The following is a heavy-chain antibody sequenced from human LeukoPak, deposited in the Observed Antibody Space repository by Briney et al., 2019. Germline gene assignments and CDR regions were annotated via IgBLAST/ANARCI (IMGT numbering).Heavy chain of an antibody. CDR2: ISGSGGST. CDR1: GFTFSSYW. D-gene: IGHD6-13*01. V-gene: IGHV3-23*01. CDR3: AKTGGVAAADY. Sequence: GGSLRLSCAASGFTFSSYWMSWVRQAPGEGLEWVSAISGSGGSTYYADSVKGPFTISRDNSKNMLYLQMNSLRAEDTAVYYCAKTGGVAAADYWGQGTLVTVSS. J-gene: IGHJ4*02.